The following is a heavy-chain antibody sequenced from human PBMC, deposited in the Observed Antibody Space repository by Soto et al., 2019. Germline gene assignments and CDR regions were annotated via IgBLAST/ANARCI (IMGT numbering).Heavy chain of an antibody. V-gene: IGHV1-69*06. CDR1: GGTFSSYA. Sequence: QVQLVQSGAEVKKPGSSVKVSCKASGGTFSSYAISWVRQAPGQGLEWMGGIIPIFGTANYAQKLQGRVTITADKSTSTAYMELSSLRSEDTAVDYCASSHWSGYQTNWFGPWGQGTLVTVSS. D-gene: IGHD3-3*01. CDR3: ASSHWSGYQTNWFGP. CDR2: IIPIFGTA. J-gene: IGHJ5*02.